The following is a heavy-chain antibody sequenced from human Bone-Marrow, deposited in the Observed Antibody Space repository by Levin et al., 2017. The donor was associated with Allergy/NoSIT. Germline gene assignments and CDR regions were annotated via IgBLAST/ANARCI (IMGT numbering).Heavy chain of an antibody. J-gene: IGHJ5*02. D-gene: IGHD1-26*01. CDR3: ARDSGINLFDP. V-gene: IGHV4-59*01. CDR2: IYYSGST. Sequence: SETLSLTCTVSGGSISSYYWSWIRQPPGKGLEWIGYIYYSGSTNYNPSLKSRVTISVDTSKNQFSLKLSSVTAADTAVYYCARDSGINLFDPWGQGTLVTVSS. CDR1: GGSISSYY.